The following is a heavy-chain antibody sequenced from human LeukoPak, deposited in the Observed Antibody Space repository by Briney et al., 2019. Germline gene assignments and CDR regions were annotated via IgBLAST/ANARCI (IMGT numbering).Heavy chain of an antibody. CDR1: GYIFSNYG. CDR2: TSAKNGDT. Sequence: GASVKVSCKASGYIFSNYGISWVRQAPGQGLEWMGWTSAKNGDTNYIQKFRGRVTMTTDTSTSTAYMELWSLRSDDTAVYYCARDVPGTTPFDYWGQGTLVTVSS. J-gene: IGHJ4*02. CDR3: ARDVPGTTPFDY. V-gene: IGHV1-18*01. D-gene: IGHD1-7*01.